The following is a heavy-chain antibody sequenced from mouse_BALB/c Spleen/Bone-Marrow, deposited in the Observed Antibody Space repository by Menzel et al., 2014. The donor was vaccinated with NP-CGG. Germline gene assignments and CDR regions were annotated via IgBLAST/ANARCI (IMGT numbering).Heavy chain of an antibody. D-gene: IGHD1-1*01. J-gene: IGHJ4*01. V-gene: IGHV3-8*02. CDR2: ISYSGST. Sequence: EVMLVESGPSLVKPSQTLSLTCSVTGDSITSGYWNWIRKFPGNKLEYMGYISYSGSTYYNPSLKSRISITRDSSKNQYYLQLNSVTTEDTATYYCASLLRIYYAMDYWGQGTSVTVSS. CDR1: GDSITSGY. CDR3: ASLLRIYYAMDY.